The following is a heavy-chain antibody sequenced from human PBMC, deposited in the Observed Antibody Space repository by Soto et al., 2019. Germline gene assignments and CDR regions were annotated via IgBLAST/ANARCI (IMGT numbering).Heavy chain of an antibody. V-gene: IGHV1-18*01. J-gene: IGHJ6*02. CDR1: GYIFVNYG. Sequence: QVQLVQSGDEVKKPGASVKVSCKDSGYIFVNYGIAWVRQAPGQGLEWMGWISPYTGNTHSATKVQGRLTMTTDTSTSTAYMDVGSLTSDDTAVYYCVMVDNYVTPTPQDVWGQGTTVTVSS. D-gene: IGHD3-16*01. CDR3: VMVDNYVTPTPQDV. CDR2: ISPYTGNT.